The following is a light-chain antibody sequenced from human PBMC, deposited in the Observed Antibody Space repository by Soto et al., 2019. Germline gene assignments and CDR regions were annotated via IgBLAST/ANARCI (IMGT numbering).Light chain of an antibody. Sequence: EIVLTQSPATLSLSPRERATLLCRASQSVSSSLAWYQQKPGQAPRLLIYDASNRATGIPARFSGGGSGTDFTLTISSLEPEDSALYYCQHRSDWPPGATFGGGTKVEIK. CDR3: QHRSDWPPGAT. CDR2: DAS. J-gene: IGKJ4*01. V-gene: IGKV3-11*01. CDR1: QSVSSS.